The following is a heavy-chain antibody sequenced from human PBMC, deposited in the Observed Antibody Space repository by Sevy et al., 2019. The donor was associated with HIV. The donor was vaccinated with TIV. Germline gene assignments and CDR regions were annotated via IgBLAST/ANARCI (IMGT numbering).Heavy chain of an antibody. CDR3: AREGGGITGTTGPFDY. V-gene: IGHV3-21*01. CDR1: GFTFSSYS. Sequence: WGSLRLSCAASGFTFSSYSMNWVRQAPGKGLEWVSSISSSSSYIYYADSVKGRFTISRDNAKNSLYLQMNSLRAEDTAVYYCAREGGGITGTTGPFDYWGQGTLVTVSS. D-gene: IGHD1-7*01. J-gene: IGHJ4*02. CDR2: ISSSSSYI.